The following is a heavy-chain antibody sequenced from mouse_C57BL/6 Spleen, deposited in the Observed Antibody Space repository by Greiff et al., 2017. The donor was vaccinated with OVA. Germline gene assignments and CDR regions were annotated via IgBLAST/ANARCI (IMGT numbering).Heavy chain of an antibody. V-gene: IGHV1-64*01. Sequence: VKLQQPGAELVKPGASVKLSCKASGYTFTSYWMHWVKQRPGQGLEWIGMIHPNSGSTNYNEKFKSKATLTVDKSSSTAYMQLSSLTSEDSAVYYCAIDYHGAMDYWGQGTSVTVSS. CDR2: IHPNSGST. J-gene: IGHJ4*01. CDR3: AIDYHGAMDY. D-gene: IGHD1-1*01. CDR1: GYTFTSYW.